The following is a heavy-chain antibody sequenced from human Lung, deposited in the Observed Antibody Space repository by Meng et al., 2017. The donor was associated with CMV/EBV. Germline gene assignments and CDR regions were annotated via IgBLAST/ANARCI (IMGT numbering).Heavy chain of an antibody. CDR3: AKPFGSGSLWRTEDS. J-gene: IGHJ4*02. CDR2: ISPKRGDT. CDR1: GDTFSAIY. D-gene: IGHD3-10*01. V-gene: IGHV1-2*02. Sequence: ASVKVSCKASGDTFSAIYIHWVRQAPGQGLEWMGWISPKRGDTNYAQKFQGRVTMTRDTSINTVYMELNSLTSDDTAVYFCAKPFGSGSLWRTEDSWGQGTLVTVSS.